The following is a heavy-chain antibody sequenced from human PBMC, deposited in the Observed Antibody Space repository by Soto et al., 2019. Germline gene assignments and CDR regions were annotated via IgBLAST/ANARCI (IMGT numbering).Heavy chain of an antibody. D-gene: IGHD3-10*02. V-gene: IGHV3-30-3*01. J-gene: IGHJ4*02. CDR1: GFTFSSYA. Sequence: GGSLRLSCAASGFTFSSYAMHWVRQAPGKGLEWVAVISYDGSNKYYADSVKGRFTISRDNSKNTLYLQMNSLRAEDTAVYYCAGEVSVRAAYFDYWGQGTLVTVSS. CDR3: AGEVSVRAAYFDY. CDR2: ISYDGSNK.